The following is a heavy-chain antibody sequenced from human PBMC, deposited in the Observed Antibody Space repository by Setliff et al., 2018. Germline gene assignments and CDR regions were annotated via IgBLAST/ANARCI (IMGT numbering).Heavy chain of an antibody. CDR1: GFTFSNYY. V-gene: IGHV3-11*01. J-gene: IGHJ4*02. D-gene: IGHD3-16*01. CDR3: ARTTGYRLEGDFDY. CDR2: IHDSGNPT. Sequence: GGSLRLSCAASGFTFSNYYMTWIRQAPGKGLEWISYIHDSGNPTYYADSVKGRFTVSRDDAKNSLYLQMTSLRAEDTAVYYCARTTGYRLEGDFDYWGQGTLVTVSS.